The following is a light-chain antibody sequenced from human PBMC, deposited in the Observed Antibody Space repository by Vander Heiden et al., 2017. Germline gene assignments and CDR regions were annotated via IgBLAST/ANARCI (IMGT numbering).Light chain of an antibody. Sequence: EIVLTQSPGTLSLSPGERATLSCRASQSVFSRHLAWYQQKPGQAPRLLIYGTSSRATGIPDRFSGSGSGTDFTLTISRLEPEDFAVYYCHQYGTALPYTFGQWTKLEIK. J-gene: IGKJ2*01. V-gene: IGKV3-20*01. CDR1: QSVFSRH. CDR3: HQYGTALPYT. CDR2: GTS.